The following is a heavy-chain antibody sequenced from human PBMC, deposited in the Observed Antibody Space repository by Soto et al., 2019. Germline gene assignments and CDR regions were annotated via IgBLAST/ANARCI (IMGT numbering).Heavy chain of an antibody. D-gene: IGHD2-21*02. Sequence: ASVKVSCKAFGYTFTGYYMHWVRQAPGQRLEWVGWINPYSGGTNYAQKFQCWVTMTRDSCISTAYMVLSRLRSDDTAVYYCARESAYCGGDCYSSWFDPWGQGTLVTVSS. V-gene: IGHV1-2*04. CDR3: ARESAYCGGDCYSSWFDP. J-gene: IGHJ5*02. CDR2: INPYSGGT. CDR1: GYTFTGYY.